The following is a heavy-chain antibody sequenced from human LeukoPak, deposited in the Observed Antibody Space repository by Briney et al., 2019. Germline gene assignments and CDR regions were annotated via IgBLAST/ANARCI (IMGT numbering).Heavy chain of an antibody. J-gene: IGHJ6*03. CDR2: IYYSGST. CDR3: ARLDCSSTSCHRYYYYYYYMDV. CDR1: GGSISGYY. D-gene: IGHD2-2*01. V-gene: IGHV4-59*08. Sequence: SETLSLTCTVSGGSISGYYWSWIRQPPGKGLEWIGYIYYSGSTNYNPSLKSRVTISVDTSKNQFSLKLSSVTAADTAVYYCARLDCSSTSCHRYYYYYYYMDVWGKGTTVTVSS.